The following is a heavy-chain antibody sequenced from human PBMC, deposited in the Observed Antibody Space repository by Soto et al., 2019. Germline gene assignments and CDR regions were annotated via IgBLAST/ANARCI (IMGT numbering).Heavy chain of an antibody. J-gene: IGHJ4*02. V-gene: IGHV4-31*03. D-gene: IGHD5-12*01. CDR1: GGSISSGGYY. CDR3: ARCGDGYNYVDY. Sequence: PSETLSLTCTVSGGSISSGGYYWSWIRQHPGKGLEWIGYIYYSGSTYYNPSLKSRVTISVDTSKNQFSLKLSSVTAADTAVYYCARCGDGYNYVDYWGQGTLVTVSS. CDR2: IYYSGST.